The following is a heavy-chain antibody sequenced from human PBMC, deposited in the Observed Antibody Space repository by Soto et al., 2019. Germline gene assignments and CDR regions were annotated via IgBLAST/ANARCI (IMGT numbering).Heavy chain of an antibody. Sequence: GSLRLSCAASGFTFSSYAMHWVRQAPGKGLEWVAVISYDGSNKYYADSVKGRFTISRDDSRNTLFLQMYNLRADDTAVYYCSRDHASGGYDYRGQGTLVTVSS. CDR2: ISYDGSNK. J-gene: IGHJ4*02. CDR1: GFTFSSYA. D-gene: IGHD5-12*01. CDR3: SRDHASGGYDY. V-gene: IGHV3-30*14.